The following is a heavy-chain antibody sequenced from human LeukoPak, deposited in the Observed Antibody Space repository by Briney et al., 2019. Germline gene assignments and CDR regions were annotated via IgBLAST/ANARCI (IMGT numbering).Heavy chain of an antibody. CDR3: ARDDRGRFDP. V-gene: IGHV4-30-2*01. CDR1: GGSISSGGYS. Sequence: SQNLSLTCAVSGGSISSGGYSWSSIRQPPGKGLEWIGYIYHSGSTYYNPSLKSRATISVDRSKNQFSLKLSSVTAADTAVYYCARDDRGRFDPWGQGTLVTVSS. J-gene: IGHJ5*02. CDR2: IYHSGST. D-gene: IGHD3-16*01.